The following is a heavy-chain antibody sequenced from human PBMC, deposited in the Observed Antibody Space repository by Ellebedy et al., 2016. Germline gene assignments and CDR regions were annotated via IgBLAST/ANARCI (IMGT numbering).Heavy chain of an antibody. V-gene: IGHV1-18*04. CDR3: AKTSGWGYGEN. CDR2: VNTFSGNT. CDR1: GYTFTTFS. Sequence: ASVKVSXXASGYTFTTFSITWVRQVPGQGLEWMGFVNTFSGNTKFAQEFQGRVSMTTDSSTHTAYMDLRSLRSDDTAMYYCAKTSGWGYGENWGQGTLVTVSS. D-gene: IGHD3-10*01. J-gene: IGHJ4*02.